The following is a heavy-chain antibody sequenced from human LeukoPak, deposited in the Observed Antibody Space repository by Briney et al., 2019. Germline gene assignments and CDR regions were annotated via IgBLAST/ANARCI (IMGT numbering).Heavy chain of an antibody. CDR1: GYTFTSYD. J-gene: IGHJ4*02. D-gene: IGHD3-10*01. V-gene: IGHV1-8*01. Sequence: ASVKVSCKASGYTFTSYDINWARQATGQGLEWMGWMNPNSGNTGYAQKFQGRVTMTRNTSISTAYMELSSLRSDDTAVYYCAKSRVGNYYGSGSYFDYWGQGTLVTVSS. CDR3: AKSRVGNYYGSGSYFDY. CDR2: MNPNSGNT.